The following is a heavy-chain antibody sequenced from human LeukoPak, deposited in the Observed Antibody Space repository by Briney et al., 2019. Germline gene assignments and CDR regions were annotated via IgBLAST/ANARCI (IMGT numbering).Heavy chain of an antibody. CDR1: RFTFSSYA. CDR2: ISYDGRNK. V-gene: IGHV3-30*04. D-gene: IGHD3-10*01. CDR3: ARDRGYYGNGSFDV. Sequence: GRSLRLSCAASRFTFSSYAMHWVRQAPGKGLESVAIISYDGRNKYYADSVKGRFTVSRDNSKNTFYLQMNSLRVDDAAHYYCARDRGYYGNGSFDVWGQGTMVTVSS. J-gene: IGHJ3*01.